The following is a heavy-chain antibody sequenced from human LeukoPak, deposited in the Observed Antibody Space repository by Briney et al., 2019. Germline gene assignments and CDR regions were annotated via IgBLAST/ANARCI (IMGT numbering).Heavy chain of an antibody. D-gene: IGHD3-22*01. Sequence: SVKVSCKASGGTFSSYAISWVRQAPGQGLEWMGGIIPIFGTANYAQKFQGRVTITADESTSTAYMELSSLRSEDTAVYYCARDLDTYYDSSGFNWFDPWGQGTLVTVSS. CDR3: ARDLDTYYDSSGFNWFDP. CDR1: GGTFSSYA. V-gene: IGHV1-69*13. J-gene: IGHJ5*02. CDR2: IIPIFGTA.